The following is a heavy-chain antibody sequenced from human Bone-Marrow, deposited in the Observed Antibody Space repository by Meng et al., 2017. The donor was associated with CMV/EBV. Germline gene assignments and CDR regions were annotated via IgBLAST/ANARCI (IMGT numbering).Heavy chain of an antibody. CDR2: VYYSGSI. V-gene: IGHV4-59*01. CDR3: ARDPYSRSWGGWFDP. D-gene: IGHD6-13*01. J-gene: IGHJ5*02. Sequence: SETLSLTCTVSGGSISSYYWSWIRQPPGKGLEWIGYVYYSGSINYNPSLKSRVTISVDTSKNQFSLKLSSVTAADTAVYYCARDPYSRSWGGWFDPWGQGTLVTASS. CDR1: GGSISSYY.